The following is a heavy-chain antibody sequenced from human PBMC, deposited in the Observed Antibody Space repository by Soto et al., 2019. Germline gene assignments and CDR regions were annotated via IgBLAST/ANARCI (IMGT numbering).Heavy chain of an antibody. CDR3: ARDGYSYGSGIFDY. CDR2: ISSSSSYI. V-gene: IGHV3-21*01. D-gene: IGHD5-18*01. CDR1: GFTFSSYS. J-gene: IGHJ4*02. Sequence: LRLSCAASGFTFSSYSMNWVRQAPGKGLEWVSSISSSSSYIYYADSVKGRFTISRDNAKNSLYLQMNSLRAEDTAVYYCARDGYSYGSGIFDYWGQGTLVTVSS.